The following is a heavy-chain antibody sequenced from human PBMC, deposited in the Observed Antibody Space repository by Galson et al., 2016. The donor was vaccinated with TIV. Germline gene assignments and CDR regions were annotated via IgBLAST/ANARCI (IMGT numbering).Heavy chain of an antibody. CDR2: TYYTGDT. CDR1: IVSISSPNYF. J-gene: IGHJ3*01. CDR3: ARHYEWGPGLGAFDL. Sequence: LSLTCTVSIVSISSPNYFWGWIRQTPGKGLDWIGTTYYTGDTFYNPSLKTRVTISVDTSKNHFSLKLTSVTAADTAIYFCARHYEWGPGLGAFDLWGPGAMVTVSS. V-gene: IGHV4-39*01. D-gene: IGHD2-8*01.